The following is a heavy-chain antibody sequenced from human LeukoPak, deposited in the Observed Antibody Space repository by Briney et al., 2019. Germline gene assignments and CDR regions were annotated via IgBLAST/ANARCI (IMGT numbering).Heavy chain of an antibody. CDR1: GGSISSGGYY. D-gene: IGHD6-19*01. CDR2: IYYSGNT. Sequence: SETLSLTCTVSGGSISSGGYYWSWIRQHPGKGLEWIGYIYYSGNTYYNPSLKSRVTISVDTSENQFSLKLNSVTAADTAVYYCASIGRSLLLAVAGGFDYWGQGILVTVSS. J-gene: IGHJ4*02. CDR3: ASIGRSLLLAVAGGFDY. V-gene: IGHV4-31*03.